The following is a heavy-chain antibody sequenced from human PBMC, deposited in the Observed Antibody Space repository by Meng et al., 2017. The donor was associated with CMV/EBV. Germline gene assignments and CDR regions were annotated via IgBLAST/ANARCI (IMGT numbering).Heavy chain of an antibody. CDR1: GGSIARRDYY. V-gene: IGHV4-30-4*08. CDR2: IYYSGSC. CDR3: ARDNRRGGVDY. J-gene: IGHJ4*02. Sequence: PREAGPGIVTSSPTLCATCTYPGGSIARRDYYWSWIRQPPGKGLEWIGYIYYSGSCYYNPSHKSRVTILVDTSKNQFSLKLSSVTAADTAVYYCARDNRRGGVDYWGQGTLVTVSS. D-gene: IGHD3-3*01.